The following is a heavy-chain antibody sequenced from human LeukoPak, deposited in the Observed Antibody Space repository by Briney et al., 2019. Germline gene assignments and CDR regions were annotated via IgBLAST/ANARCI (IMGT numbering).Heavy chain of an antibody. CDR2: TTGSGATT. Sequence: GGSLRLSCEASGFTFSSYVMTWVRQAPGKGLEWVTTTTGSGATTDYADSVKGRFTISRDNSKNTLSLQMNSLRAEDTAVYYCARSWYFDLWGRGTLVTVSS. CDR1: GFTFSSYV. V-gene: IGHV3-23*01. CDR3: ARSWYFDL. J-gene: IGHJ2*01.